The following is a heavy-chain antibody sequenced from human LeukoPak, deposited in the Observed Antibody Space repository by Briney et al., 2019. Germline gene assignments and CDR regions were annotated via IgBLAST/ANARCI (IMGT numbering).Heavy chain of an antibody. J-gene: IGHJ4*02. D-gene: IGHD3-22*01. Sequence: GGSLRLSCAGSGFTFSSYSMNWVHQAPGNGLEWVSSISSSSSYIYYADSVKGRFTISRDNAKNSLYLQMNSLRAEDTAVYYCARGSGYLETFDYWGQGTLVTVSS. V-gene: IGHV3-21*01. CDR3: ARGSGYLETFDY. CDR1: GFTFSSYS. CDR2: ISSSSSYI.